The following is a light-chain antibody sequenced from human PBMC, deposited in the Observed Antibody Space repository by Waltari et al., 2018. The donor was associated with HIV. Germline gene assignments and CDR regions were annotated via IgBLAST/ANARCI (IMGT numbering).Light chain of an antibody. V-gene: IGLV2-11*01. J-gene: IGLJ2*01. CDR1: SGDVGGYNY. CDR2: DVS. CDR3: CSYAGSVTFVV. Sequence: QSALTQPRSVSGSPGQSVTISCTGSSGDVGGYNYVSWYQQHPGKAPKLIIYDVSTRPSGVPARVSGSKSGNTASLTIFGLQAEDEADYYCCSYAGSVTFVVCGGGTKVTVV.